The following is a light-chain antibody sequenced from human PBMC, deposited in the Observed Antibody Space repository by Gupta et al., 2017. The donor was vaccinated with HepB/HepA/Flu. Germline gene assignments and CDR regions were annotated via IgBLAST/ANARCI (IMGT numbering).Light chain of an antibody. CDR3: AAWDDSRSIWV. V-gene: IGLV1-47*02. CDR1: SSNIGINY. CDR2: SNN. Sequence: QSVLTQPPSASGTPGQRVTISCSGSSSNIGINYVSWYQQLPGTAPNLLMDSNNRRPSGVTDRVAGSKSGTSASLAISGLRSEDDADYYCAAWDDSRSIWVFGGGTKLTVL. J-gene: IGLJ3*02.